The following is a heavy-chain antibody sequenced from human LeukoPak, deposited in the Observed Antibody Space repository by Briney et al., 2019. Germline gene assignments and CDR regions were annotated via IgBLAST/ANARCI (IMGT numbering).Heavy chain of an antibody. J-gene: IGHJ6*04. CDR3: ARTYYYGSGLRPQPLDV. V-gene: IGHV3-21*01. Sequence: GGSLRLSCAASGFTFSNAWMNWVRQAPGKGLEWVSSISSSSSYIYYADSVKGRFTISRDNAKNSLYLQMNSLRDEDTAVYYCARTYYYGSGLRPQPLDVWGKGTTVTISS. D-gene: IGHD3-10*01. CDR1: GFTFSNAW. CDR2: ISSSSSYI.